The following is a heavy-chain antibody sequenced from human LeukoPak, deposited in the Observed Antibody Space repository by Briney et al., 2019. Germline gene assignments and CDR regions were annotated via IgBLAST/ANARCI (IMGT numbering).Heavy chain of an antibody. CDR2: IRQDGSEK. D-gene: IGHD2-2*01. CDR1: GFTFRSYW. J-gene: IGHJ5*02. V-gene: IGHV3-7*01. Sequence: GGSLRLSCAASGFTFRSYWMSWLRQAPGKGPEWVASIRQDGSEKYYMDSVTGRFTISRDKAKKSLYLQMNSLRADDTAMYYCARDFSAQVPVTIHDTWFDPWSQGTLVIVSS. CDR3: ARDFSAQVPVTIHDTWFDP.